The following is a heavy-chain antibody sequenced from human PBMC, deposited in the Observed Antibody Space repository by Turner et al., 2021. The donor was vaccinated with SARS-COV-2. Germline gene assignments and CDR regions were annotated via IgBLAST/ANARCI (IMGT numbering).Heavy chain of an antibody. CDR1: GYTLTHLS. CDR3: ATANTIFGVVTNYYYYYGMDV. Sequence: QVQLVQSGAEVQKPGASVKVSCKVSGYTLTHLSMHWVRQAPGKGLEWMGGFDPEDGETIYAQKFQGRVTMTEDTSTDTAYMELSSLRSEDTAVYYCATANTIFGVVTNYYYYYGMDVWGQGTTVTVSS. D-gene: IGHD3-3*01. J-gene: IGHJ6*02. CDR2: FDPEDGET. V-gene: IGHV1-24*01.